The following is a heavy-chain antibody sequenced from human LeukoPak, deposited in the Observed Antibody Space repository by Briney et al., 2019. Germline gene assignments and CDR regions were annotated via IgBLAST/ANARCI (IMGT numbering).Heavy chain of an antibody. V-gene: IGHV1-46*01. J-gene: IGHJ4*02. CDR2: INPSGGST. Sequence: ASVKVSCKASGYTFTSYYMHWVRQAPGQGLEWMGIINPSGGSTSYAQKFQGRVTMTTDTSTSTAYMELRSLRSDDTAVYYCARDPLRFGELLGYFDYWGQGTLVTVSS. CDR1: GYTFTSYY. D-gene: IGHD3-10*01. CDR3: ARDPLRFGELLGYFDY.